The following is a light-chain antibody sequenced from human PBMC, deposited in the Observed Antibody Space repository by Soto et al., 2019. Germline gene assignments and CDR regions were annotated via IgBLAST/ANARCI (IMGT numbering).Light chain of an antibody. J-gene: IGLJ3*02. Sequence: QSVLTQPPSASGTPGQRVTISCSGSSSNIGSHSVNWYQQLSGTASKFLIYSNNHRPSGVPDRFSGSKSGTSTSRAISGLQSEDEADYYCAAWDDSRTGWVFGGGTKLTVL. V-gene: IGLV1-44*01. CDR2: SNN. CDR1: SSNIGSHS. CDR3: AAWDDSRTGWV.